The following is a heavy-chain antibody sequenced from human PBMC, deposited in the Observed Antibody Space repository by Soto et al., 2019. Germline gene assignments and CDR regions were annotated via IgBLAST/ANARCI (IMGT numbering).Heavy chain of an antibody. CDR3: AKGGGYYYVSSGSHGVDY. V-gene: IGHV3-9*01. D-gene: IGHD3-22*01. CDR2: INWNSGII. Sequence: PGGSLRLSCAASGFIFDDYAMHWVRQAPGKGLEWVSGINWNSGIIGYADSVKGRFTISRDNAKNSLYLQMNSLRAEDTALYYCAKGGGYYYVSSGSHGVDYWGQGTLVTVSS. CDR1: GFIFDDYA. J-gene: IGHJ4*02.